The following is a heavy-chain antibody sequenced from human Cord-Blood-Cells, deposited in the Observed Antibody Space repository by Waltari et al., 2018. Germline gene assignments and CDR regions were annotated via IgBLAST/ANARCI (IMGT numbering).Heavy chain of an antibody. Sequence: QVQLVQSGAEVKKPGASVKVSCKASGYTFTGYYMHWVRQAPGQGLEWMGWINPNRGGTNYAQKFQGRVTMTRDTSISTAYMELSRLRSDDTAVYYCARDGGELAPFDYWGQGTLVTVSS. J-gene: IGHJ4*02. CDR2: INPNRGGT. V-gene: IGHV1-2*02. CDR3: ARDGGELAPFDY. CDR1: GYTFTGYY. D-gene: IGHD1-26*01.